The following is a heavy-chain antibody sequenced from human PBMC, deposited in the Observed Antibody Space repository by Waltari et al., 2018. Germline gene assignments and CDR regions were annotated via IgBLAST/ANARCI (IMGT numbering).Heavy chain of an antibody. CDR1: GGSISSSSYY. Sequence: QLQLQESGPGLVKPSETLSFTCTVSGGSISSSSYYWGWIRQPPGKGLEWIGSTYYSGSTYYHPSLKSRVTISVDTSKNQFSLKLSSVTAADTAVYYCATKRESSASGFDYWGQGTLVTVSS. CDR3: ATKRESSASGFDY. J-gene: IGHJ4*02. V-gene: IGHV4-39*01. CDR2: TYYSGST. D-gene: IGHD6-19*01.